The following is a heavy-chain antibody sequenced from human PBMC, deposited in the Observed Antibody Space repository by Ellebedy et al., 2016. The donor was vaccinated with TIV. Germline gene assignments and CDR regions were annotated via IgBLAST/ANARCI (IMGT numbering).Heavy chain of an antibody. CDR1: GFTFSNSA. V-gene: IGHV3-23*01. CDR3: ASYVDTAMVFDY. D-gene: IGHD5-18*01. J-gene: IGHJ4*02. CDR2: LSGSDGST. Sequence: PGGSLRLSCAASGFTFSNSAMSWVRQAPGKALEWVSALSGSDGSTYYADSVTGRFPISRDNSKNTLYLQMNSLRAEDTAVYYCASYVDTAMVFDYWGQGTLVTVSS.